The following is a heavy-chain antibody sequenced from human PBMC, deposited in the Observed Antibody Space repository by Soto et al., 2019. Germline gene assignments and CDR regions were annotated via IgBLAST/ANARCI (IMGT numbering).Heavy chain of an antibody. D-gene: IGHD3-3*01. CDR3: AKGRYEFWSPYYFDS. J-gene: IGHJ4*02. Sequence: GRFTISRDNARNSLYLQMDSLRDEDTALYYCAKGRYEFWSPYYFDSWGQGTLVTVSS. V-gene: IGHV3-9*01.